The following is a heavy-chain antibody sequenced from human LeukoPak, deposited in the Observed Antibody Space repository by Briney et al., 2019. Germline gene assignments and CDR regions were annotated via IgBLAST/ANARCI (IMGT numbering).Heavy chain of an antibody. Sequence: ASVKVSCKASGGTFSSYAISWVRQAPGQGLEWMGGIIPIFGAANYAQKFQGRVTITTDESTSTAYMELSSLRSEDTAVYYCATSRLGYCSGGSCYSLDYWGQGTLVTVSS. CDR3: ATSRLGYCSGGSCYSLDY. D-gene: IGHD2-15*01. J-gene: IGHJ4*02. CDR2: IIPIFGAA. CDR1: GGTFSSYA. V-gene: IGHV1-69*05.